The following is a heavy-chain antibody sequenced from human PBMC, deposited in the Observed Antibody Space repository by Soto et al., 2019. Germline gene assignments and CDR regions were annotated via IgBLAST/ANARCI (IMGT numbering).Heavy chain of an antibody. D-gene: IGHD3-22*01. V-gene: IGHV4-4*07. J-gene: IGHJ4*02. CDR3: ARENYYYDSDGYYYVFDS. CDR1: GGSIRDYF. Sequence: KASETLSLTCTVSGGSIRDYFWGWIRQPAGKGLEWIGRIYTSGSTSYNPSLNSRVTMSVDTSKNQFSLRLTSVTAADTAVYYCARENYYYDSDGYYYVFDSWGQGTLVTVSS. CDR2: IYTSGST.